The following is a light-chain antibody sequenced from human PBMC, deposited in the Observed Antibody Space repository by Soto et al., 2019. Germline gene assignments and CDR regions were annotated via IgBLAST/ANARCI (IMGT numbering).Light chain of an antibody. J-gene: IGLJ2*01. CDR3: CSYAGSYTPVV. CDR2: DVS. CDR1: SSDVGGYNY. V-gene: IGLV2-11*01. Sequence: QSALTQPGSVSGSPGQSVTISCTGTSSDVGGYNYVSWYQQHPGKAPKLMIYDVSKRPSGVPDRFSGSKSGNTASLTISGLQAEDEADYYCCSYAGSYTPVVFGGGTKLTVL.